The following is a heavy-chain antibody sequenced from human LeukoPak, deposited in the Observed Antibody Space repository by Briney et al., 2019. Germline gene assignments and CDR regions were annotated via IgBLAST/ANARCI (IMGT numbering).Heavy chain of an antibody. D-gene: IGHD3-16*01. Sequence: SETLSLTCTVSGGSMSSYYWSWIRQPPGKGLEWIAYIYYNGPTKSNPSLKSRVTISVDTSKNQFSLKLSSVTAADTAFYYCARDVRYTTGRDYGRSFDYWGQGILVTVSS. V-gene: IGHV4-59*01. CDR2: IYYNGPT. J-gene: IGHJ4*02. CDR3: ARDVRYTTGRDYGRSFDY. CDR1: GGSMSSYY.